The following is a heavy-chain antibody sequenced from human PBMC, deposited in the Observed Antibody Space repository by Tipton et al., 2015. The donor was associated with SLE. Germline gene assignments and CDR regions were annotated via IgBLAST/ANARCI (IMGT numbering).Heavy chain of an antibody. J-gene: IGHJ4*02. D-gene: IGHD3-3*01. Sequence: LRLSCTVSGGYISSSSYYWGWIRQPPGKGLEWIGSIYYSGSTYYNPSLKSRVTISVDTPKNQFSLKLSSVTAADTAVYYCARNIWSGYRAYYFDYWGQGTRVTVPS. V-gene: IGHV4-39*01. CDR1: GGYISSSSYY. CDR3: ARNIWSGYRAYYFDY. CDR2: IYYSGST.